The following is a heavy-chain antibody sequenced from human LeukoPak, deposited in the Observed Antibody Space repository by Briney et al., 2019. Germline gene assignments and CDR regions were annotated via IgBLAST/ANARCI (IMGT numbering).Heavy chain of an antibody. CDR3: GRDRGGQWLGVDY. CDR1: GYTFTNYD. D-gene: IGHD6-19*01. CDR2: ISAYNGNR. Sequence: ASVKVSCKASGYTFTNYDISWVRQAPGQGLEWMGWISAYNGNRHYAQKLQDRVTMTTDTSTSTADMELRSLRSDDTAVYYCGRDRGGQWLGVDYWGQGTLVTVSS. J-gene: IGHJ4*02. V-gene: IGHV1-18*01.